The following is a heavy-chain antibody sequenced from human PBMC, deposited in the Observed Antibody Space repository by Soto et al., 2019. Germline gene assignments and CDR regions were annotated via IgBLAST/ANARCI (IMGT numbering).Heavy chain of an antibody. CDR1: GGSISSYY. CDR2: IYYSGST. Sequence: SETLSLTCTVSGGSISSYYWSWIRQPPGKGLEWIGYIYYSGSTNYNPSLKSRVTISVDTSKNQFSLKLSSVTAADTAAYYCAREGARRYYDSSGYPLGGAFDIWGQGTMVTVSS. V-gene: IGHV4-59*01. J-gene: IGHJ3*02. CDR3: AREGARRYYDSSGYPLGGAFDI. D-gene: IGHD3-22*01.